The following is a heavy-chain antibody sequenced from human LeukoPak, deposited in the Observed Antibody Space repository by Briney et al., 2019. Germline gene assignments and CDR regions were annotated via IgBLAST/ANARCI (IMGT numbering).Heavy chain of an antibody. CDR3: ARTYCSGGSCYSEHLDY. Sequence: SETLSLTCTVSGGSISSYYWSWIRQPPGKGLEWIGYIYYSGSTNYNPSLKSRVTISVDTSKNQFSLKLSSVTAADTAVYYCARTYCSGGSCYSEHLDYWGQGTLVTVSS. CDR1: GGSISSYY. V-gene: IGHV4-59*12. D-gene: IGHD2-15*01. J-gene: IGHJ4*02. CDR2: IYYSGST.